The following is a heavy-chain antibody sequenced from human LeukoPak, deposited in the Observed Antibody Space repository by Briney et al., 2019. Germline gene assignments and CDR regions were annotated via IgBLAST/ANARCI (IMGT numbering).Heavy chain of an antibody. CDR2: IYYSGST. V-gene: IGHV4-59*08. D-gene: IGHD4-17*01. J-gene: IGHJ3*02. Sequence: SETLSLTCTVSGGSISSYYWSWIRQPPGKGLEWIGYIYYSGSTTYNPSLKSRVTISVDTSKDQFSLKLSSVTAADTTVYYCARVMTTVATADAFDIWGQGTMVTVSS. CDR3: ARVMTTVATADAFDI. CDR1: GGSISSYY.